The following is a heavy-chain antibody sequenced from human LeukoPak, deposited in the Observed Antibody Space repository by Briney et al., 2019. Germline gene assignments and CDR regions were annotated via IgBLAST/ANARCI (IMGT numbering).Heavy chain of an antibody. CDR2: ISYGGGST. CDR1: GFTFSTYD. J-gene: IGHJ3*02. V-gene: IGHV3-64D*06. Sequence: PGGTLRLSCSVSGFTFSTYDMHWVRQAPGKGLEYVSAISYGGGSTFYADSVRGRFTISRDNSKNTLYLQMNSLRAEDTAVYYCAKDGNFYDRSAFDIWGQGTMVTVSA. CDR3: AKDGNFYDRSAFDI. D-gene: IGHD2/OR15-2a*01.